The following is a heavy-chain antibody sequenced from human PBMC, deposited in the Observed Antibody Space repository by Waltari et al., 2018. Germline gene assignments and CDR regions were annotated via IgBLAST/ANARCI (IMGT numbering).Heavy chain of an antibody. CDR3: ARTREMPDPRFDY. V-gene: IGHV3-74*03. CDR1: GFTFNVYW. J-gene: IGHJ4*02. D-gene: IGHD2-2*01. Sequence: EVQLVESGGGLVQPGGSLRLSCAASGFTFNVYWMHWVGQAPGKGLVWVSRIKTDGSTTMYADSVKGRFTISIDNAKNSLYLQMNSLRAEDTAVYYCARTREMPDPRFDYWGQGTLVTVSS. CDR2: IKTDGSTT.